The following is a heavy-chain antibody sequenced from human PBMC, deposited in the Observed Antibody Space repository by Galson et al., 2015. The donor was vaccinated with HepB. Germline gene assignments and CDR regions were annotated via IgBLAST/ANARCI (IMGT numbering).Heavy chain of an antibody. V-gene: IGHV1-69*02. J-gene: IGHJ3*02. CDR1: GGTFSSYT. CDR3: AIYQTGTGVAGDALAI. Sequence: SVKVSCKASGGTFSSYTISWVRQAPGQGLEWMGWIIPILGIVNYAQKFQGRVTITADNTTSTAYMELSSLRAEDTAVYYCAIYQTGTGVAGDALAIWGQGTMVTVSS. D-gene: IGHD1-1*01. CDR2: IIPILGIV.